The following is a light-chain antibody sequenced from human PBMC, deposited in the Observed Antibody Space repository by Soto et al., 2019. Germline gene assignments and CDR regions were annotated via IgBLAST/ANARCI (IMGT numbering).Light chain of an antibody. CDR1: NSDIGAYNY. Sequence: QSALTQPASVSGSPGQSITLSCTGTNSDIGAYNYVSWFQQHPGKAPKLIISEVNNRPSGVSNRFSGSKSGNAASLTISGLQAEDEADYFCCSYTSSTTPLFGGGTKLTVL. V-gene: IGLV2-14*01. CDR3: CSYTSSTTPL. CDR2: EVN. J-gene: IGLJ2*01.